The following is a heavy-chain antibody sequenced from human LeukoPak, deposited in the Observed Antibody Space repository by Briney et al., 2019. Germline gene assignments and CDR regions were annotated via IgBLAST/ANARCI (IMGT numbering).Heavy chain of an antibody. CDR2: IIPIFGAA. CDR3: ARGTSNLISAVAGTYYYYYGMDV. CDR1: GGTFISYA. J-gene: IGHJ6*02. Sequence: ASVKVSCKASGGTFISYAISWVRQAPGQGLEWMGGIIPIFGAANYAQKFQGRVTITADESTSTAYMELSSLRSEDTAVYYCARGTSNLISAVAGTYYYYYGMDVWGQGTTVTVSS. V-gene: IGHV1-69*13. D-gene: IGHD6-19*01.